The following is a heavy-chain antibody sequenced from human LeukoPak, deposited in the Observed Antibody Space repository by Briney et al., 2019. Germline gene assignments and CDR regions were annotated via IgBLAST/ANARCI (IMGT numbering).Heavy chain of an antibody. CDR2: IWYDGSNK. Sequence: GGSLRLSCAASGFTISSYGMHWVRQAPGKGLEWVAVIWYDGSNKYYADSVKGRFTISRDNSKNTLYLQMNSLRAEDTAVYYCAKNPDGYYYYYMDVWGKGTTVTVSS. J-gene: IGHJ6*03. CDR1: GFTISSYG. V-gene: IGHV3-33*06. CDR3: AKNPDGYYYYYMDV. D-gene: IGHD1-14*01.